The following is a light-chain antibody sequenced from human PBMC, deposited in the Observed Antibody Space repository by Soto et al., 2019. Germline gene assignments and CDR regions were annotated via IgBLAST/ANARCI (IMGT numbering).Light chain of an antibody. V-gene: IGKV1-5*01. CDR1: QSIRNY. CDR3: QHHNSYSQT. CDR2: GAY. Sequence: DIQMTQSPPTLSASVGDRVTITCRASQSIRNYLAWYQQMPGKAPKLLIYGAYNLQSGVPSRFSGSGSGTESTLTISSLQPDDFATYFCQHHNSYSQTFGQGTKVEIK. J-gene: IGKJ1*01.